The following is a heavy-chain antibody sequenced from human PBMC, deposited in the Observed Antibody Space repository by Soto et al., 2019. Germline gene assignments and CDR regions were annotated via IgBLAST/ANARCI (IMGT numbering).Heavy chain of an antibody. J-gene: IGHJ3*02. CDR2: ISWNSGSI. CDR1: GFTFDDYA. Sequence: GGSLRLSCAASGFTFDDYAMHWVRQAPGKGLEWVSGISWNSGSIGYADSVKGRFTISRDNAKNSLYLQMNSLRAEDTALYYCAKDISRSLEAPGAFDIWGQGTMVTVSS. CDR3: AKDISRSLEAPGAFDI. V-gene: IGHV3-9*01.